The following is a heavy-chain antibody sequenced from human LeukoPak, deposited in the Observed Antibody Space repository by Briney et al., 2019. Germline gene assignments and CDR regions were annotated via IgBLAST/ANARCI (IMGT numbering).Heavy chain of an antibody. J-gene: IGHJ3*02. CDR3: AKGTGITMVRGVIITAFDI. V-gene: IGHV3-23*01. Sequence: TGGSLRLSCAASGFTFSSYAMSWVRQAPGKGLEWVSAISGSGGSTYYADSVKGRFTISRDNSKNTLYLQMNSLRAEDTAVYYCAKGTGITMVRGVIITAFDIWGQGTMVTVSS. D-gene: IGHD3-10*01. CDR2: ISGSGGST. CDR1: GFTFSSYA.